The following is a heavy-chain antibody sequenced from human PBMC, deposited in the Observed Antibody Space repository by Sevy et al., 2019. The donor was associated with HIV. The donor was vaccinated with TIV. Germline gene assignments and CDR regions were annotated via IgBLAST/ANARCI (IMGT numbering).Heavy chain of an antibody. CDR2: ISYDGRNK. D-gene: IGHD3-16*01. J-gene: IGHJ4*02. CDR3: ARMDAWSSYAFSPSNGHFDY. V-gene: IGHV3-30*04. Sequence: GGSLRLSCAASGFTFSSYAMHWVRQAPGKGLEWVAVISYDGRNKYYADSVKGRFTISRDNSKNTLYLQMNSLRAEDTAVYYCARMDAWSSYAFSPSNGHFDYWGQGTLVTVSS. CDR1: GFTFSSYA.